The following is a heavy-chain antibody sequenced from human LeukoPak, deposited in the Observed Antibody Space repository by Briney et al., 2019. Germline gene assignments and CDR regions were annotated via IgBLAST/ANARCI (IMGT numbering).Heavy chain of an antibody. V-gene: IGHV3-48*01. J-gene: IGHJ4*02. CDR1: GFSFSAYG. D-gene: IGHD5-18*01. CDR3: ARDPGYSYGPTFDY. Sequence: GGSLRLSCAASGFSFSAYGVHWVRQAPGKGLEWVSYISSSSSTIYYSDSVKGRFTISRDNAKNSLSLQMNSLRAEDTAVYYCARDPGYSYGPTFDYWGQGTLVTVSS. CDR2: ISSSSSTI.